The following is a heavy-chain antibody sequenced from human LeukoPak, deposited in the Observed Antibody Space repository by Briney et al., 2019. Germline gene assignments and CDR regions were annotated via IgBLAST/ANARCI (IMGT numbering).Heavy chain of an antibody. V-gene: IGHV3-9*01. CDR3: AREVYSSFKAFDY. CDR1: GFTFDDYA. D-gene: IGHD6-6*01. CDR2: ISWNSGSI. J-gene: IGHJ4*02. Sequence: GGSLRLSCAASGFTFDDYAMHWVRQAPGKGLEWVSGISWNSGSIGYADSVKGRFTISRDNAKNSLYLHMNSLRAEDTAVYYCAREVYSSFKAFDYWGQGTLVTVSS.